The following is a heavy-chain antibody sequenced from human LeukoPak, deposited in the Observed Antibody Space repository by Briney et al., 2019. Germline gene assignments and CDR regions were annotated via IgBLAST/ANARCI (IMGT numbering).Heavy chain of an antibody. D-gene: IGHD1-26*01. CDR2: INHSGST. CDR3: ARDRGSHPFDY. Sequence: SETLSLTCAVYGGSFSGYYWSWIRQPPGKGLEWIGEINHSGSTNYNPSLKSRVTISVDTSKNQFSLKLSSVTAADTAVYYCARDRGSHPFDYWGQGTLVTVSS. CDR1: GGSFSGYY. V-gene: IGHV4-34*01. J-gene: IGHJ4*02.